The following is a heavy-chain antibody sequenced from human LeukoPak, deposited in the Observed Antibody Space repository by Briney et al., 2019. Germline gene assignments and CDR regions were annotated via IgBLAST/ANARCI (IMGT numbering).Heavy chain of an antibody. J-gene: IGHJ3*02. V-gene: IGHV1-24*01. CDR2: FDPEDGET. CDR3: ATGDPPYYYGSSGCYAFGDI. CDR1: GYTLTELS. D-gene: IGHD3-22*01. Sequence: SVKVSCKVSGYTLTELSMHWVRQAPGKGLEWMGGFDPEDGETIYAQKFQGRVTMTEDTSTDTAYMELSSLRSEDTAVYYCATGDPPYYYGSSGCYAFGDIWGQGTMVTVSS.